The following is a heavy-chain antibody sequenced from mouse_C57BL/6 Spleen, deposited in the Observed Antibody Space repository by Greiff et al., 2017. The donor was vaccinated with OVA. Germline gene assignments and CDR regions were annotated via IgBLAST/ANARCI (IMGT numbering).Heavy chain of an antibody. J-gene: IGHJ4*01. V-gene: IGHV2-6*03. CDR3: ARGDYDGGGYAMDY. CDR1: GFSLTSYG. D-gene: IGHD2-4*01. CDR2: IWSDGST. Sequence: VKLMESGPGLVAPSQSLSIPCTVSGFSLTSYGVHWVRQPPGKGLEWLVVIWSDGSTTYNSALKSRLSISKDNSKSQVFLKMNSLQTDDTAMYYCARGDYDGGGYAMDYWGQGTSVTVSS.